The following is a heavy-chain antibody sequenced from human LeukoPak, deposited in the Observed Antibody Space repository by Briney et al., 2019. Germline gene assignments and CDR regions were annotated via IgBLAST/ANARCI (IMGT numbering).Heavy chain of an antibody. CDR2: ISGSGGST. CDR3: AKWGEYCTNGVCYNGYFDY. J-gene: IGHJ4*02. CDR1: GFTFSSYA. V-gene: IGHV3-23*01. D-gene: IGHD2-8*01. Sequence: GGSLRLSCAASGFTFSSYAMSWVRQAPGKGLEWVSAISGSGGSTYYADSVKGRFTISRDNSKNTLYLQMNSLRAEGTAVYYCAKWGEYCTNGVCYNGYFDYWGQGTLVTVSS.